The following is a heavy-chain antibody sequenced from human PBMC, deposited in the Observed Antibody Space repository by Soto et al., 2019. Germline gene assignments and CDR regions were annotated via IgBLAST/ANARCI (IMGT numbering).Heavy chain of an antibody. Sequence: GASVKVSCKASGYTFTSYGISWVRQAPGQGLEWMGWISAYNGNTNYAQKLQGRVTMTTDTSTSTAYMELRSLRSDDTAVYYCARDLLWFGESTGTFDYWGQGTLVTVSS. V-gene: IGHV1-18*01. CDR3: ARDLLWFGESTGTFDY. J-gene: IGHJ4*02. CDR2: ISAYNGNT. CDR1: GYTFTSYG. D-gene: IGHD3-10*01.